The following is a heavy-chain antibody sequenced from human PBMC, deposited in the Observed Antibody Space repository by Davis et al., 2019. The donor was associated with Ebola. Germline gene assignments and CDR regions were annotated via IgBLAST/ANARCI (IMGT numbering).Heavy chain of an antibody. Sequence: GESLKISCAASGFTVSSNYMSWVRQAPGKGLEWVSVIYSGGSTYYADSVKGRFTISRDNSKNTLYLQMNSLRAEDTAVYYCAKGGGLIAAASFSWGQGTLVTVSS. CDR1: GFTVSSNY. CDR3: AKGGGLIAAASFS. V-gene: IGHV3-53*01. CDR2: IYSGGST. J-gene: IGHJ4*02. D-gene: IGHD6-13*01.